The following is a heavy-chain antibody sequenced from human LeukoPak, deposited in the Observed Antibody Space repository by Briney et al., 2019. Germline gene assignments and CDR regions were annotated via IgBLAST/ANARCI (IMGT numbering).Heavy chain of an antibody. CDR2: ISGSGDRT. CDR1: GFTLSSYA. Sequence: GGSPRLSCEASGFTLSSYAMSWVRQAPGKGLEWVSAISGSGDRTYYADSVRGRFSISRDSSKSTLFLQMDSLRAEDTAVYYCAKGRFCTGSGCYSTAPDYWGQGTLVTVSS. CDR3: AKGRFCTGSGCYSTAPDY. V-gene: IGHV3-23*01. D-gene: IGHD2-15*01. J-gene: IGHJ4*02.